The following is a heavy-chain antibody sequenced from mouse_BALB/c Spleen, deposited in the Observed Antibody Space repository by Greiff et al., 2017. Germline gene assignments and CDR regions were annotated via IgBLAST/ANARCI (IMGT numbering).Heavy chain of an antibody. J-gene: IGHJ4*01. D-gene: IGHD1-1*01. CDR1: GYTFTSYW. V-gene: IGHV1-7*01. Sequence: VQLQESGAELAKPGASVKMSCKASGYTFTSYWMHWVKQRPGQGLEWIGYINPSTGYTEYNQKFKDKATLTADKSSSTAYMQLSSLTSEDSAVYYCARSLPMDYWGQGTSVTVSS. CDR2: INPSTGYT. CDR3: ARSLPMDY.